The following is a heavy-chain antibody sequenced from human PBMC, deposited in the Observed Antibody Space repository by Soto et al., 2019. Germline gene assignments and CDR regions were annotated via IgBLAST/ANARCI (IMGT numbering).Heavy chain of an antibody. Sequence: SETLSLTCAVYGGSFSGYYWSWIRQPPGKGLEWIGEINHSGSTNYNPSLKSRVTISVDTSKNQFSLKLSSVTAADTAVYYCARGPTYGDYAWGQGTLVTVSS. CDR3: ARGPTYGDYA. D-gene: IGHD4-17*01. J-gene: IGHJ5*02. CDR1: GGSFSGYY. CDR2: INHSGST. V-gene: IGHV4-34*01.